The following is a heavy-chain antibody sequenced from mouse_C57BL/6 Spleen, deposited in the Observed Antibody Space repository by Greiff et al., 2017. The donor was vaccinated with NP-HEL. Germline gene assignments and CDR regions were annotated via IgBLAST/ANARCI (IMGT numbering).Heavy chain of an antibody. CDR1: GYTFTSYW. CDR2: IHPSDSDT. J-gene: IGHJ4*01. V-gene: IGHV1-74*01. D-gene: IGHD3-3*01. CDR3: AIELGGDYAMDY. Sequence: VKLQQPGAELVKPGASVKVSCKASGYTFTSYWMHWVKQRPGQGLEWIGRIHPSDSDTNYNQKFKGKATLTVDKSSSTAYMQLSSLTSEDSAVDYCAIELGGDYAMDYWGQGTSVTVSS.